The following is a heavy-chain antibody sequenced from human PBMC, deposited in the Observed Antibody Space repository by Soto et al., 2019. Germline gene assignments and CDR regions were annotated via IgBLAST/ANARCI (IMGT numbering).Heavy chain of an antibody. CDR3: AMVDNDVTPTPQDV. D-gene: IGHD5-12*01. CDR1: GYIFVNYG. Sequence: QVQLVQSGDEVRKPGSSVKVSCKASGYIFVNYGIAWVRQAPGQGLEWMGWISPYSGNTHYARKVQCRLTMTTDTSTSTAYMDLGSLTSDDTAVYSFAMVDNDVTPTPQDVWGQGTTVTVSS. J-gene: IGHJ6*02. V-gene: IGHV1-18*01. CDR2: ISPYSGNT.